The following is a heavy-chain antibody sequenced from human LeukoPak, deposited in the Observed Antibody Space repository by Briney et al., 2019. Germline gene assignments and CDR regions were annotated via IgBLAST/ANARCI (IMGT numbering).Heavy chain of an antibody. CDR2: INSGSTTI. CDR3: VRDRYDGSGYYHSDV. V-gene: IGHV3-48*03. Sequence: GGSLRLSCAASGFIFSSYEMNWVRQAPGKGLEWISYINSGSTTISYADSVKGRFTVSRDNAKNSLYLQMNSLRVEDTAVYYCVRDRYDGSGYYHSDVWGQGTTVTVSS. J-gene: IGHJ6*02. CDR1: GFIFSSYE. D-gene: IGHD3-22*01.